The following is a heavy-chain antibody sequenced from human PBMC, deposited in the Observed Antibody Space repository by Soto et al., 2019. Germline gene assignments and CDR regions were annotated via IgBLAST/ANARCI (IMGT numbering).Heavy chain of an antibody. Sequence: SVKVSCKASGFTFSSSAVQWVRQARGQRLEWIGWIVVGSGKTNYAQKFQERVTITRDMSTSTAYMELSSLRSEDTAVYYCAGRYCSGGSCYNYYGMDVWGQGTTVTAP. J-gene: IGHJ6*02. CDR1: GFTFSSSA. CDR3: AGRYCSGGSCYNYYGMDV. V-gene: IGHV1-58*01. CDR2: IVVGSGKT. D-gene: IGHD2-15*01.